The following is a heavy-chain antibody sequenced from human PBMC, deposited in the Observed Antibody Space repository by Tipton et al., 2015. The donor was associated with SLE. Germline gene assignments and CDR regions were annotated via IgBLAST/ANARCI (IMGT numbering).Heavy chain of an antibody. CDR1: GYTFPTYA. CDR3: ARLLSNYYGMDV. CDR2: ISYDESVR. V-gene: IGHV3-30*04. D-gene: IGHD3-16*02. Sequence: SLRLSCAASGYTFPTYAMHWVRQAPGKGLEWVAVISYDESVRYYADSVKGRFTISRDNSKNTLYLQMNSLRAEDTAVYYCARLLSNYYGMDVWGRGTTVTVSS. J-gene: IGHJ6*02.